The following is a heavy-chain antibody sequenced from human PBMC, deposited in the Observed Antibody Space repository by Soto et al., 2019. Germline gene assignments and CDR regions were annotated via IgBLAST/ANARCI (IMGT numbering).Heavy chain of an antibody. CDR1: GGSVSSSNW. Sequence: QVQLQESGPGLVKPSGTLSLTCAASGGSVSSSNWWSWVRQSPGKELEGMGEIDHSGSAHYNPSHKSRATISLDKRKIQFSLRLTSVTAADTAVYYCARVPGVVVSADDAFDIWGPGTRVIVSS. D-gene: IGHD2-21*02. CDR2: IDHSGSA. J-gene: IGHJ3*02. V-gene: IGHV4-4*02. CDR3: ARVPGVVVSADDAFDI.